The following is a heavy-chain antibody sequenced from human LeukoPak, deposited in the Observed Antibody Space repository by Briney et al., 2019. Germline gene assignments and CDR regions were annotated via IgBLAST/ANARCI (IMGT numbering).Heavy chain of an antibody. CDR1: GGSISSGGYS. CDR2: IYHSGST. Sequence: TSETLSLTCTVSGGSISSGGYSWSWIRQPPGKGLEWIGYIYHSGSTYYNPSLKSRVTISVDRSKNQFSLKLSSVTAADTAVYYCARADYYYGMDVWGQGTTVTVSS. J-gene: IGHJ6*02. V-gene: IGHV4-30-2*01. CDR3: ARADYYYGMDV.